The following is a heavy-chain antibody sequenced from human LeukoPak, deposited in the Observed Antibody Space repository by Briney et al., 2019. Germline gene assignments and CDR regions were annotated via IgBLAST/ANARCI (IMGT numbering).Heavy chain of an antibody. Sequence: GGSLRLSCAASGFTFSSYDMHWVRQATGKGLEWVSAIGTAGDTYYPGSVKGRFTISRENAKNSLYLQINSLRAGDTAVYYCARGGIVVVTEGMDVWGQGTTVTVSS. CDR2: IGTAGDT. D-gene: IGHD2-21*02. CDR3: ARGGIVVVTEGMDV. CDR1: GFTFSSYD. J-gene: IGHJ6*02. V-gene: IGHV3-13*01.